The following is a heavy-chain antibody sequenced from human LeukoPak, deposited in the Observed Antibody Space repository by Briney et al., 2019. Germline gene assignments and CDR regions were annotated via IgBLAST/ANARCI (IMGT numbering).Heavy chain of an antibody. D-gene: IGHD4-17*01. CDR2: INPNSGGT. J-gene: IGHJ4*02. CDR3: ARSLFDGDYAIDY. Sequence: GASVTVSCKASGYTFTGYYMHWVRQAPGQGLEWMGWINPNSGGTNYAQKFQGRVTMTRDTSISTAYMELSRLRSDDTAVYYCARSLFDGDYAIDYWGQGTLVTVSS. V-gene: IGHV1-2*02. CDR1: GYTFTGYY.